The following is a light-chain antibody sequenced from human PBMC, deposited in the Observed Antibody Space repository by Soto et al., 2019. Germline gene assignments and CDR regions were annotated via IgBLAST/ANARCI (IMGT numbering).Light chain of an antibody. CDR3: QQYGSSPLT. V-gene: IGKV3-20*01. Sequence: IVLTQSPGTLSLSPGERATLSCRASQRVSSFYLAWYQQKPGQAPRLLIYGTSTRATGIPDRFSGSGSGTDFTLTISGLEPEDLAVYYCQQYGSSPLTFGRGTKVEI. CDR2: GTS. CDR1: QRVSSFY. J-gene: IGKJ4*01.